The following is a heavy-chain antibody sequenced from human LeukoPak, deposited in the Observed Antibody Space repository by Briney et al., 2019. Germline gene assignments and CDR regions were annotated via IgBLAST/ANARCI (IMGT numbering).Heavy chain of an antibody. V-gene: IGHV3-11*04. D-gene: IGHD6-13*01. CDR1: GFTFSDYN. Sequence: GGSLRLSCAASGFTFSDYNMRWIRQAPGKGLEWVSSISRGGSTKYYADSVKGRFTISRDNAKNSLFLQMNSLRAEDTAVYYCARDQVSIAGTGIDYWGQGTLVTVSS. CDR3: ARDQVSIAGTGIDY. J-gene: IGHJ4*02. CDR2: ISRGGSTK.